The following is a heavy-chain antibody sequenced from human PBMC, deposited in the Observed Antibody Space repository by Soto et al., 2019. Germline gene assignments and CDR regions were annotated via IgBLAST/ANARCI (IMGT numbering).Heavy chain of an antibody. Sequence: QVQLQESGPGLVNPSETLSLTCNVSGGSISNYYWTWIRQPVGKGLEWIGRIHGMWTTAYSPSLMSRLTMSVDTSKNQLSLKVTSVTAADTAVYYCVRVGAVAANGGYFEYWGQGTLVTVSA. CDR3: VRVGAVAANGGYFEY. CDR2: IHGMWTT. D-gene: IGHD6-19*01. V-gene: IGHV4-4*07. CDR1: GGSISNYY. J-gene: IGHJ4*02.